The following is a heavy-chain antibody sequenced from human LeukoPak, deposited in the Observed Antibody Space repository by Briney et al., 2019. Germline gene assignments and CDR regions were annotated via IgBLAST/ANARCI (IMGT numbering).Heavy chain of an antibody. D-gene: IGHD2-15*01. V-gene: IGHV3-30*01. CDR1: GFTFSTYA. Sequence: GGSLRLSCAASGFTFSTYAMHWVRQAPGKGLEWVAVISYDGSNKYYADSVKGRFTISRDNSKNTLYLQMNGLRAEDTAVYYCARRYCSGGSCSSERGYYYYMDVWGKGTTVTVSS. CDR3: ARRYCSGGSCSSERGYYYYMDV. CDR2: ISYDGSNK. J-gene: IGHJ6*03.